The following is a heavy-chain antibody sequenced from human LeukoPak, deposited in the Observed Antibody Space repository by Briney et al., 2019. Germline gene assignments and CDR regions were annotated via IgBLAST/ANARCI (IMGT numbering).Heavy chain of an antibody. D-gene: IGHD3-22*01. CDR3: ARDLRTYYYDTSGLSLFDY. J-gene: IGHJ4*02. CDR1: GYTFTSYG. CDR2: ISAYNDNT. Sequence: ASVKVSCKASGYTFTSYGVSWVRQAPGQGLEWMGWISAYNDNTNYAQKLQGRVTMTTDTSTSTAYMELRSLRSDDTAVYYCARDLRTYYYDTSGLSLFDYWGQGTLVTVSS. V-gene: IGHV1-18*01.